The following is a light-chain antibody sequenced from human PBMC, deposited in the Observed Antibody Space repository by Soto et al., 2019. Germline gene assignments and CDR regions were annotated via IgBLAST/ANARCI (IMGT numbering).Light chain of an antibody. Sequence: EIVMTQSPATLSVSPGERATLSCRASQSVSSNLAWYQQKPGQAPRLLIYVASTRATDIPARFSGSGSGTDFTITISSLQSEDFAFYYCQQYNSWPLTFGGGTNVEIK. CDR1: QSVSSN. V-gene: IGKV3-15*01. CDR3: QQYNSWPLT. CDR2: VAS. J-gene: IGKJ4*01.